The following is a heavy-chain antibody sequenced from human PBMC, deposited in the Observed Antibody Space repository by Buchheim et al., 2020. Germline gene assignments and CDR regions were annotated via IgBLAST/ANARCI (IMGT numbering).Heavy chain of an antibody. Sequence: EVQLVESGGGLVQPGGSLRLSCAASGFTVSSIYMSWVRQAPGKGLEWVSVIYSGGSTYYADSVKSRFTISRDNSKNTLYLQMNSLRAEDTAVYYCARGGSYDSSGYYYLDYWGQGTL. CDR1: GFTVSSIY. CDR2: IYSGGST. V-gene: IGHV3-66*01. D-gene: IGHD3-22*01. J-gene: IGHJ4*02. CDR3: ARGGSYDSSGYYYLDY.